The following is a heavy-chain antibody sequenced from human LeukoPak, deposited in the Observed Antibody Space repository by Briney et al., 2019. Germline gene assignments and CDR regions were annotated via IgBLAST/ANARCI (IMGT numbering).Heavy chain of an antibody. CDR3: ARDASGSHYPYYFDY. Sequence: PGGSLRLSCAASAFTFSNYAMNWVRQAPGKGLEWVSVISGNGDGTYYADSVKGRFTISRDNSKNTLYLQMNSLSAEDTALYYCARDASGSHYPYYFDYWGQGTLVTVSS. D-gene: IGHD3-10*01. CDR1: AFTFSNYA. V-gene: IGHV3-23*01. CDR2: ISGNGDGT. J-gene: IGHJ4*02.